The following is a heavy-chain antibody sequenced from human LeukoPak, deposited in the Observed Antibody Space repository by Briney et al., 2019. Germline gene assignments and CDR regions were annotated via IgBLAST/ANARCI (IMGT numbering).Heavy chain of an antibody. D-gene: IGHD3-16*01. CDR2: IGTSDTSI. V-gene: IGHV3-48*03. CDR3: ASSVWGRFDY. J-gene: IGHJ4*02. CDR1: GFTFSSYE. Sequence: GGSLRLSCAASGFTFSSYEMNWVRQAPGKGLEWVSHIGTSDTSIYHADSVKGRFTISRDNAKNSVYLQMNSLRAEDTAVYYCASSVWGRFDYWGQGTLVTVSS.